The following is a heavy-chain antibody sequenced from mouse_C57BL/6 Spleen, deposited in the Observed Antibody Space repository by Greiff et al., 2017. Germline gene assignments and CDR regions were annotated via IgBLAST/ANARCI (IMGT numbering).Heavy chain of an antibody. D-gene: IGHD2-3*01. Sequence: VQRVESGPELVKPGASVKISCKASGYAFSSSWMNWVKQRPGKGLEWIGRIYPGDGDTNYNGKFKGKATLTADKSSSTAYMQLSSLTSEDSAVYFCARSRDGYFFFAYWGQGTLVTVSA. V-gene: IGHV1-82*01. CDR3: ARSRDGYFFFAY. J-gene: IGHJ3*01. CDR2: IYPGDGDT. CDR1: GYAFSSSW.